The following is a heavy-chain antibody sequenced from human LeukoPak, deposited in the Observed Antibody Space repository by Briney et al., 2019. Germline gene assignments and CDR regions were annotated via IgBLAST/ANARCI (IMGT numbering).Heavy chain of an antibody. D-gene: IGHD3-22*01. CDR3: ARWNYYEISGRVFDY. J-gene: IGHJ4*02. Sequence: SETLSLTCTVSGGSISSGSYYWSWIRQPAGKGLEWIGRIYTSGSTNYNPSLKSRVTISIDTSKTQFSLRLSSVTAADTAVYYCARWNYYEISGRVFDYWGQGTLVSVSS. CDR2: IYTSGST. CDR1: GGSISSGSYY. V-gene: IGHV4-61*02.